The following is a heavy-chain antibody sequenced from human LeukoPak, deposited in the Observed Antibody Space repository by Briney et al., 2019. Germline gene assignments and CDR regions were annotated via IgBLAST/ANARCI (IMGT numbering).Heavy chain of an antibody. CDR3: ASNKGGYCSSTRCHGRRNWFDP. CDR2: INHSGST. V-gene: IGHV4-34*01. D-gene: IGHD2-2*01. Sequence: PSETLSLTCAVYGGPFSGYYWSWIRQPPGKGREWIGEINHSGSTNYNPSLKSRVTISVDTSKNQFSLKLSSVTAADTAVYYCASNKGGYCSSTRCHGRRNWFDPWGQGTLVTVSS. CDR1: GGPFSGYY. J-gene: IGHJ5*02.